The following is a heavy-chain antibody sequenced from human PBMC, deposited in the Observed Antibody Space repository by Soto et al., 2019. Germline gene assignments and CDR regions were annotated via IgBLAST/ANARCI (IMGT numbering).Heavy chain of an antibody. J-gene: IGHJ6*02. V-gene: IGHV1-18*01. D-gene: IGHD5-18*01. CDR2: INADYGNT. Sequence: QAQLVQSGAEVKKPGASVKVSCKASGYTFYSHSISWVRQAPGQGLEWMGRINADYGNTQYAQKFRGRVTMTPGTSATTVYTELTNLRSDDTAGSYFARCIQGDYYYGMDVWGQGTTVTVSS. CDR1: GYTFYSHS. CDR3: ARCIQGDYYYGMDV.